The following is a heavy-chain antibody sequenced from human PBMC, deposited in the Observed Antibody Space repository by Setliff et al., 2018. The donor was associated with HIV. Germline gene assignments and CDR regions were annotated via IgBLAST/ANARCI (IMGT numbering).Heavy chain of an antibody. CDR1: GGSISTSTYY. Sequence: SETLSLTCTVSGGSISTSTYYWGWIRQPPGKGLEWIGSIYYSVTTYYNPSLKSRVTISVDTSKNQFSLMLSSVTAADTAVYYCARHVLSWFDPWGQGTLVTVSS. V-gene: IGHV4-39*01. CDR3: ARHVLSWFDP. D-gene: IGHD2-15*01. J-gene: IGHJ5*02. CDR2: IYYSVTT.